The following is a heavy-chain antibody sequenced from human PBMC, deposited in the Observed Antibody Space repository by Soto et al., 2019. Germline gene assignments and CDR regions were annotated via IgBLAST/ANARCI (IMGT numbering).Heavy chain of an antibody. CDR3: ARGTGSSSWYDYYYYYMDV. CDR2: IYYSGST. D-gene: IGHD6-13*01. V-gene: IGHV4-39*01. Sequence: SETLSLTCTVSGGSISSSSYYWGWIRQPPGKGLEWIGSIYYSGSTYYNPSLKSRVTISVDTSKNQFSLKLSSVTAADTAVYYCARGTGSSSWYDYYYYYMDVWGKGTTVTVSS. CDR1: GGSISSSSYY. J-gene: IGHJ6*03.